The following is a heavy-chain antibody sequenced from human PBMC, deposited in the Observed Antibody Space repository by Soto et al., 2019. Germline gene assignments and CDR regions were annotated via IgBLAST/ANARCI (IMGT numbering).Heavy chain of an antibody. V-gene: IGHV1-8*01. CDR1: GYTFTSYD. Sequence: ASVKVSCKASGYTFTSYDIYWVRQATGQGLEWMGWMNPNTGNSAYAQKFQGRVTVTSDTSINTVHMELSSLRSEDTAAYYCARRAETNGWNGFGADKYYFDFWGQGTLVTVSS. CDR3: ARRAETNGWNGFGADKYYFDF. J-gene: IGHJ4*02. CDR2: MNPNTGNS. D-gene: IGHD1-1*01.